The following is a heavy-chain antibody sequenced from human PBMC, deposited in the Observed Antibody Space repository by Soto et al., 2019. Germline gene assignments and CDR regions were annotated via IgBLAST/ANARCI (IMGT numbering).Heavy chain of an antibody. CDR3: AKAWEDIVVVVAATDDAFDI. V-gene: IGHV3-23*01. CDR1: GFTFSSYA. Sequence: EVQLLESGGGLVRPGGSLRLSCAASGFTFSSYAMSWVRQAPGKGLEWVSAISGSGGSTYYADSVKGRFTISRDNSKNTLYLQMNSLRAEDTAVYYCAKAWEDIVVVVAATDDAFDIWGQGTMVTVSS. J-gene: IGHJ3*02. CDR2: ISGSGGST. D-gene: IGHD2-15*01.